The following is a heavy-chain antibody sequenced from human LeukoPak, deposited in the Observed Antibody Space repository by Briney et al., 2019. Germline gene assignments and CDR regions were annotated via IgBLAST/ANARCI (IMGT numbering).Heavy chain of an antibody. CDR1: GGSISSYY. J-gene: IGHJ2*01. Sequence: SETLSLTCTVSGGSISSYYWSWIRQPPGKGLEWIGYIYYSGSTNYNPSLKSRVTISVDTSKNQFSLKLSSVTAADTAVYYCARVEVVVVAATRYWYFDLWGRGTLVTVSP. CDR2: IYYSGST. CDR3: ARVEVVVVAATRYWYFDL. V-gene: IGHV4-59*01. D-gene: IGHD2-15*01.